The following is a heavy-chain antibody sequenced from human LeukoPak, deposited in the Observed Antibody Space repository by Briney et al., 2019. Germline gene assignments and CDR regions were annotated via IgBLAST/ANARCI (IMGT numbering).Heavy chain of an antibody. J-gene: IGHJ4*02. CDR1: GFSFSGHW. V-gene: IGHV3-74*01. CDR2: ISPTGSTT. Sequence: GGSLRLSCTASGFSFSGHWMHWARQLPGKGLVWVTRISPTGSTTSYADSVKGRFTVSRDNAKNTLYLQVNNLRAEDTAVYYCARGPNSNWSGLDFWGQGTLLTVSS. CDR3: ARGPNSNWSGLDF. D-gene: IGHD6-6*01.